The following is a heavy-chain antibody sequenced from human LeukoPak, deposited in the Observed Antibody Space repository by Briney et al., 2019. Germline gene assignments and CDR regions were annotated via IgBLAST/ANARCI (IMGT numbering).Heavy chain of an antibody. CDR2: ISGSGGST. Sequence: GGSLRLSCAASGFTFSSYAMSWVRQAPGKGLEWVSTISGSGGSTYYADSVKGRFTISRDNAENSLFLQMNSLRDEDTAVYYCARSLEPGGYWGQGTLVTVSA. CDR3: ARSLEPGGY. J-gene: IGHJ4*02. CDR1: GFTFSSYA. V-gene: IGHV3-23*01. D-gene: IGHD1-1*01.